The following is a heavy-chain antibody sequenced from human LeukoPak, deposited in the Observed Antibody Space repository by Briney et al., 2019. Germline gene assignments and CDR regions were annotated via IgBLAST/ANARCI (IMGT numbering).Heavy chain of an antibody. J-gene: IGHJ3*02. CDR3: ARHWDGFGIGGALDI. V-gene: IGHV3-7*03. CDR1: GFTFSSHW. CDR2: VKQDVNEK. D-gene: IGHD1-26*01. Sequence: GGSLRLSCAASGFTFSSHWMTWVRQAPGKGLEWVASVKQDVNEKYYVDSVKGRFTISRDNAKNSLFLQMNSLRVEDTAVYYCARHWDGFGIGGALDIWGQGTMVTVSS.